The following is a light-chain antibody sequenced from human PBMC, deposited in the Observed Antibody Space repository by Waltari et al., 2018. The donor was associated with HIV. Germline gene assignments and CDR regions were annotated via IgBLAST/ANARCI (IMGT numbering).Light chain of an antibody. Sequence: DSVLTQSPGSLSLPAGKTATLSCRASQNIENRLAWYKFKPGQPPLLLIFDASRRASGGPDRFSGSGSGTNFTLTLSNLRPWDSALYFCQHRGPWSSFGGGTRVEI. CDR2: DAS. V-gene: IGKV3D-20*02. CDR1: QNIENR. CDR3: QHRGPWSS. J-gene: IGKJ4*01.